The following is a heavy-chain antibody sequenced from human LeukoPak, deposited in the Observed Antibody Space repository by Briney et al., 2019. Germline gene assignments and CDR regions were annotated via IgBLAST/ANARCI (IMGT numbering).Heavy chain of an antibody. J-gene: IGHJ4*02. D-gene: IGHD5-18*01. CDR3: ARDQDSYGFDY. V-gene: IGHV1-69*05. Sequence: ASVKVSCKASGGTFSSYAISWVRQAPGQGLEWMGGIIPIFGTANYARKFQGRVTITTDESTSTAYMELSSLRSEDTAVYYCARDQDSYGFDYWGQGTLVTVSS. CDR1: GGTFSSYA. CDR2: IIPIFGTA.